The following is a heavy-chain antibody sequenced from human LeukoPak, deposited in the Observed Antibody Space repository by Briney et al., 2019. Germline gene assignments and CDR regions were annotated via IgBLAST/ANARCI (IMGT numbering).Heavy chain of an antibody. V-gene: IGHV3-30*02. Sequence: AGGSLRLSCAASGFIFSKNGMHWVRQAPGKGLEWVAFIRHDESKKYYADSVKGRFTISRDNSKNTLSLQMNSLRADDTAVYYCAKFSYGDYVAWGQGPLVTVSS. D-gene: IGHD4-17*01. CDR1: GFIFSKNG. J-gene: IGHJ5*02. CDR2: IRHDESKK. CDR3: AKFSYGDYVA.